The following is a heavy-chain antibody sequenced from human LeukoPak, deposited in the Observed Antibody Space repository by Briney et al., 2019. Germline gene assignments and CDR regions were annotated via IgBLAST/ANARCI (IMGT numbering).Heavy chain of an antibody. V-gene: IGHV3-23*01. Sequence: GGSLRLSCAGSGFPFSSHGMNWVRQAPGKGLEWVSGISPGGPTYYADSVKGRFTISRDNSKNTLYLQMNSLRAEDTAVYYCAKDLSRYRRATSDYWGQGTLVTVSS. D-gene: IGHD3-16*02. CDR1: GFPFSSHG. CDR3: AKDLSRYRRATSDY. CDR2: ISPGGPT. J-gene: IGHJ4*02.